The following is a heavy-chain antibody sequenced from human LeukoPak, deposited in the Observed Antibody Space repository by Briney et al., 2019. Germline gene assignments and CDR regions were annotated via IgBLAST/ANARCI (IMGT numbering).Heavy chain of an antibody. J-gene: IGHJ4*02. V-gene: IGHV3-74*03. CDR3: ARGGTAVGEY. CDR2: ISSDGSST. D-gene: IGHD3-10*01. Sequence: GGSLRLSCAASGFTFRNHWMHWVRQTPGKGLVWVSRISSDGSSTTYADSVKGRFTISRDNAKNTLYLQMNSLRAEDTAVYYCARGGTAVGEYWGQGTLVTVSS. CDR1: GFTFRNHW.